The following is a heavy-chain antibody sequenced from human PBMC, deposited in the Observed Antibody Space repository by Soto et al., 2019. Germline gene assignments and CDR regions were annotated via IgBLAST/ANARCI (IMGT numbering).Heavy chain of an antibody. Sequence: QVQLQESGPGLVKPSETLSLTCTVSGGSISNYYWSWIRQPPGKGLEWSGFMSYRGTTNYNPSLKSRVTISVDTSKNQFSLKLSSVTAADTAVYYCASRDSSSWSIDYWGQGTLVTVSS. CDR2: MSYRGTT. J-gene: IGHJ4*02. CDR3: ASRDSSSWSIDY. V-gene: IGHV4-59*08. D-gene: IGHD6-13*01. CDR1: GGSISNYY.